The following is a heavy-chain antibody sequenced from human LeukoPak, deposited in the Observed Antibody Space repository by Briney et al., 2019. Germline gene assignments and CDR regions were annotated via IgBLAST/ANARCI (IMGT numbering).Heavy chain of an antibody. CDR2: IYYSGST. D-gene: IGHD3-10*01. CDR1: GGSISSSSYY. CDR3: ARLAGTYYFDY. Sequence: PSETLSLTCTVSGGSISSSSYYWGWIRQPPGKGLEWIGSIYYSGSTYYNPSLKSRVTISVDTSKNQFSLKLRSVTAADTAVYCCARLAGTYYFDYWGQGTLVTVSS. V-gene: IGHV4-39*01. J-gene: IGHJ4*02.